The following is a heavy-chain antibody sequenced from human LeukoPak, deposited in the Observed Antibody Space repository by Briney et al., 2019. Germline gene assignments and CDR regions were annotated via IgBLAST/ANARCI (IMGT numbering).Heavy chain of an antibody. D-gene: IGHD3-10*01. CDR3: AGSGSYFPPRRDYYGMDV. CDR1: GGTFSSYA. J-gene: IGHJ6*02. V-gene: IGHV1-69*04. Sequence: SVKVSCKASGGTFSSYAISWVRQAPGQGLEWMGRIIPILGIANYAQKFQGRVTITADKSTSTAYMELSSLRSEDTAVYYCAGSGSYFPPRRDYYGMDVWGQGTTVTVSS. CDR2: IIPILGIA.